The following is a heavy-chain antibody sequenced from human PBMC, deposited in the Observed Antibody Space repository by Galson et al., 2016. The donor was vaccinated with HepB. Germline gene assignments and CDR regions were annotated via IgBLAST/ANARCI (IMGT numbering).Heavy chain of an antibody. V-gene: IGHV3-11*03. CDR1: GFNFSDYY. D-gene: IGHD6-19*01. J-gene: IGHJ4*02. Sequence: SLRLSCAASGFNFSDYYMSWIRQTPEKGLEWVSFINRGGNYIKYADSVKGRFTISRANSKNTLYLQMSSLRAGDTAIYYCAKHQGSGWFSQFDYWGQGSLVIVSS. CDR3: AKHQGSGWFSQFDY. CDR2: INRGGNYI.